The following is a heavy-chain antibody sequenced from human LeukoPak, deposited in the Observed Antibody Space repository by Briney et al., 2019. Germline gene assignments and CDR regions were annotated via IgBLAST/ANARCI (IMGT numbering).Heavy chain of an antibody. CDR1: GGSISSYY. CDR3: AGSEATVTTHGFDY. Sequence: SETLSLTCTVSGGSISSYYWSWIRQPPGKGLEWIGYIYYSGSTNYNPSLKSRVTISVDTSKNQFSLKLSSVTAADTAVYYCAGSEATVTTHGFDYWGQGTLVTVSS. CDR2: IYYSGST. J-gene: IGHJ4*02. D-gene: IGHD4-17*01. V-gene: IGHV4-59*01.